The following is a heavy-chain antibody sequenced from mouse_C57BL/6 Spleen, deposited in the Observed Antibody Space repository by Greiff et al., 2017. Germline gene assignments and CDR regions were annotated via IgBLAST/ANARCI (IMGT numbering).Heavy chain of an antibody. Sequence: VKVVESGPGLVAPSQSLSITCTVSGFSLTSYGVHWVRQPPGKGLEWLVVIWSDGSTTYNSALKSRLSISKDNSKSQVFLKMNSLQTDDTAMYYCARHEGDSNSFYAMDYWGQGTSVTVSS. CDR2: IWSDGST. D-gene: IGHD2-5*01. CDR3: ARHEGDSNSFYAMDY. V-gene: IGHV2-6-1*01. J-gene: IGHJ4*01. CDR1: GFSLTSYG.